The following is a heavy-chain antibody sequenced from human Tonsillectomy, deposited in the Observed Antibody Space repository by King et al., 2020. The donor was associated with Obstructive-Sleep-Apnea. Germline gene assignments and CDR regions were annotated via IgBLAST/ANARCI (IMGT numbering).Heavy chain of an antibody. J-gene: IGHJ6*02. CDR2: IRSKANSYAT. CDR1: GFTFSGSA. Sequence: VQLVESGGGLVQPGGSLKLSCAASGFTFSGSAMHWVRQASGKGLEWVGRIRSKANSYATAYAASVKGRFTISRDDSKNTAYLQMNSLKTEDTAVYYCTSVAYCGGDCSKGAYYYYYYGMDVWGQGTTVTVSS. CDR3: TSVAYCGGDCSKGAYYYYYYGMDV. D-gene: IGHD2-21*02. V-gene: IGHV3-73*01.